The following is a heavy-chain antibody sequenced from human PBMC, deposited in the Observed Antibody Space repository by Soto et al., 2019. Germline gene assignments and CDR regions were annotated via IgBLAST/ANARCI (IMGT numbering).Heavy chain of an antibody. V-gene: IGHV3-72*01. CDR1: GFTLSDHY. CDR2: IRNKPYSYTT. J-gene: IGHJ5*02. CDR3: ANLTWGGSYFP. Sequence: EVQLVESGGDLVQPGGSLRLSCVASGFTLSDHYMDWVRQAPGKGLEWVGLIRNKPYSYTTDYAESVKGRFTISRDDSKNQLYLQMSSLPTEDPAIYYCANLTWGGSYFPWGQGPLATVPS. D-gene: IGHD3-22*01.